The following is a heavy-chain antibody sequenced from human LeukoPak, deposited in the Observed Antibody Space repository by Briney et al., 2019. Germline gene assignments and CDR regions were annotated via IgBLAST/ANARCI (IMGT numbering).Heavy chain of an antibody. J-gene: IGHJ5*02. D-gene: IGHD2-15*01. CDR3: ARDGGERSFDP. CDR2: IYYSGST. Sequence: SETLPLTCTVSGGSISSSSYYWGWIRQPPGKGLEWIGSIYYSGSTYYNPSLKSRVTISVDTSKNQFSLKLSSVTAADTAVYYCARDGGERSFDPWGQGTLVTVSS. V-gene: IGHV4-39*07. CDR1: GGSISSSSYY.